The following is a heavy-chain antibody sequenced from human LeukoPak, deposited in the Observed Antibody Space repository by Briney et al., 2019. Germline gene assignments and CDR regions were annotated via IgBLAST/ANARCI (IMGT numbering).Heavy chain of an antibody. Sequence: KPGGSLRLSCAASGFTFSSYSMNWARQAPGKGLEWVSSISSSSSYIHYADSVKGRFTISRDNSKNTLYLQMNSLRAEDTAVYYCARSTIFGVGNFDYWGQGTLVTVSS. D-gene: IGHD3-3*01. J-gene: IGHJ4*02. CDR1: GFTFSSYS. CDR3: ARSTIFGVGNFDY. CDR2: ISSSSSYI. V-gene: IGHV3-21*04.